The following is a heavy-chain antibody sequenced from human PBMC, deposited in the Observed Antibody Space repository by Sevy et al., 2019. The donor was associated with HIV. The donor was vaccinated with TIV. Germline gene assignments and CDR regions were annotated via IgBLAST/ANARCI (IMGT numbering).Heavy chain of an antibody. V-gene: IGHV3-15*01. J-gene: IGHJ4*02. CDR1: GFTFSNAW. Sequence: GGSLRLSCAASGFTFSNAWMSWVRQAPGKGLEWVGHIKSKTDGGTTDYAAPVKVRFTISRDDSKNTLYLQMNSLKTEDTAVYYCLIVLAYYFDYWGQGTLVTVSS. CDR2: IKSKTDGGTT. CDR3: LIVLAYYFDY. D-gene: IGHD3-22*01.